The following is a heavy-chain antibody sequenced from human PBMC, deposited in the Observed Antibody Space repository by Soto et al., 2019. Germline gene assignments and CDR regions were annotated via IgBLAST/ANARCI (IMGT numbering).Heavy chain of an antibody. D-gene: IGHD2-2*01. Sequence: QMQLQKSGPGLVKPSETLSLTCTVSGGSIRGYYWSWIRQPAGRGLEWIGRMHTSGSTNYNPSLKSRVTISVYMFKNLISRKVTSVTAAATAIYFCVRASMPKAQFVVWGQGSLVSVSS. CDR2: MHTSGST. V-gene: IGHV4-4*07. CDR3: VRASMPKAQFVV. J-gene: IGHJ4*02. CDR1: GGSIRGYY.